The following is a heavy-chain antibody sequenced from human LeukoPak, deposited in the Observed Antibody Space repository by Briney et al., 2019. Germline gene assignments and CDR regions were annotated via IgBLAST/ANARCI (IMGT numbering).Heavy chain of an antibody. J-gene: IGHJ4*02. V-gene: IGHV3-20*04. D-gene: IGHD3-3*01. CDR3: ARTKLNILRFLESYLFDY. Sequence: GGSLRLSCAASGFTFDDYAMTWVRQAPGKGLEWVSGINWNGGSTDYADSVKGRFTISRDNSKNSLYLQMNSLRAEDTALYYCARTKLNILRFLESYLFDYWGQGTLGTVSS. CDR1: GFTFDDYA. CDR2: INWNGGST.